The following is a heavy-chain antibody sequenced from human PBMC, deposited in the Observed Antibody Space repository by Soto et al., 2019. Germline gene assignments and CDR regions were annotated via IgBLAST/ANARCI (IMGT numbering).Heavy chain of an antibody. CDR2: INHSGST. CDR1: GGSFSGYY. J-gene: IGHJ6*02. V-gene: IGHV4-34*01. CDR3: ARGGYYYYYGMDV. Sequence: TLSLTCAVYGGSFSGYYWSWIRQPPGKGLEWIGEINHSGSTNYNPSLKSRVTISVDTSKNQFSLKLSSVTAADTAVYYCARGGYYYYYGMDVWGQGTTVTVSS.